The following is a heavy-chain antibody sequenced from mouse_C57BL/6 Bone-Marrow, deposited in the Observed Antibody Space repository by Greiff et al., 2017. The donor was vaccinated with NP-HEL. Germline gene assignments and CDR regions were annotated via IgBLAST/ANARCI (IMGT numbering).Heavy chain of an antibody. Sequence: QVQLQQPGPALVHPGASVQLSCQASGYTFTSYCLPWFHQTPVQGLEWIGNINPSNGGTNYTEKFKSKATLTVDNTSSTAYMQLSSLTSEDSAVYYCARTIYYYGFAYWGQGTLVTVSA. J-gene: IGHJ3*01. V-gene: IGHV1-53*01. CDR2: INPSNGGT. D-gene: IGHD1-1*01. CDR1: GYTFTSYC. CDR3: ARTIYYYGFAY.